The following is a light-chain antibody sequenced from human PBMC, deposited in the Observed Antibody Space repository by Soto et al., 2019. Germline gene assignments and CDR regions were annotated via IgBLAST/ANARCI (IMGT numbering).Light chain of an antibody. V-gene: IGKV3D-20*02. CDR1: QSVSNNY. CDR3: QQRSNWPRT. J-gene: IGKJ1*01. CDR2: GAS. Sequence: EIVLTQSSGTLSLSPGERATLSCRASQSVSNNYLAWYQQKPGQAPRLLIYGASNRATGIPDRFSGSGSGTDFTLTISSLEPEDFAVYYCQQRSNWPRTFGQGTKVDIK.